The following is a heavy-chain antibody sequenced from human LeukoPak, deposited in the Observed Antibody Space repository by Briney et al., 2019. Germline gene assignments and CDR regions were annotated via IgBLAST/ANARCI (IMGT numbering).Heavy chain of an antibody. J-gene: IGHJ4*02. CDR3: ARDRLAAADNYFDY. Sequence: GGSLRLSCAASGFTFSSYSMNWVRQAPGKGLEWVSSIGSSSSYIYYADSVKGRFTISRDNAKNSLYLQMNSLRAEDTAVYYCARDRLAAADNYFDYWGQGTLVTVSS. D-gene: IGHD6-13*01. CDR1: GFTFSSYS. CDR2: IGSSSSYI. V-gene: IGHV3-21*01.